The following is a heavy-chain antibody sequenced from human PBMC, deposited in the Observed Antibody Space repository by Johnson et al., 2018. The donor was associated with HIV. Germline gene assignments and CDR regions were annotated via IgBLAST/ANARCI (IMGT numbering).Heavy chain of an antibody. CDR2: IWYDGSTK. J-gene: IGHJ3*02. Sequence: VQLVESGGGLVKPGGSLRLSCAASGFTFSSHGMHWVRQAPGTGLAWVAVIWYDGSTKYYADSVKGRFTISRDNSKNTLYLQMNSLRVEDTAVYYCARALTTDAFDIWGQGTMVTVSS. D-gene: IGHD4-17*01. CDR3: ARALTTDAFDI. CDR1: GFTFSSHG. V-gene: IGHV3-33*01.